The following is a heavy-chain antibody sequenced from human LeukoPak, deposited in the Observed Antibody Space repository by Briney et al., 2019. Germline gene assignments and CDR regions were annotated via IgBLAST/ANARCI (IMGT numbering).Heavy chain of an antibody. CDR3: AGHSSSWYNYYYYGMDV. Sequence: ASVKVSCKASGYTFTCYDINWVRQATGQGLEWMGWMNPNSGNTGYAQKFQGRVTMTRNTSISTAYMELSSLRSEDTAVYYCAGHSSSWYNYYYYGMDVWGQGTTVTVSS. CDR2: MNPNSGNT. J-gene: IGHJ6*02. D-gene: IGHD6-13*01. V-gene: IGHV1-8*01. CDR1: GYTFTCYD.